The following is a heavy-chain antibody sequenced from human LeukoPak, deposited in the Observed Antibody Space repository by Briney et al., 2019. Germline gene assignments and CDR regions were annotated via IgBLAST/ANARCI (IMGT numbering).Heavy chain of an antibody. CDR3: ARAWGDMVRGPKGYYYYYGMDV. J-gene: IGHJ6*02. CDR1: GGSISSYY. Sequence: SETLSLTYTVSGGSISSYYWSWIRQPPGKGLEWIGYIYYSGSSNYNPSLKSRVTISVDTSKNQFSLKLSSVTAADTAVYYCARAWGDMVRGPKGYYYYYGMDVWGQGTTVTVSS. D-gene: IGHD3-10*01. CDR2: IYYSGSS. V-gene: IGHV4-59*01.